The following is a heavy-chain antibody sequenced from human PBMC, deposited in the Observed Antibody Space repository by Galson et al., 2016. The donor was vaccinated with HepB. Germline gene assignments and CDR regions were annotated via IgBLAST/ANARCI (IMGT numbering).Heavy chain of an antibody. CDR3: AIDGSPMATGIYHYQFYMDV. J-gene: IGHJ6*03. CDR2: IKQDGSEK. D-gene: IGHD1-1*01. V-gene: IGHV3-7*01. CDR1: GFTFSTNW. Sequence: SLRLSCAASGFTFSTNWMSWVRQAPGKGLEWVANIKQDGSEKYYVDSVKGRFTISRENAKNSLYLQMNSLRDEDTAVYYCAIDGSPMATGIYHYQFYMDVWGKGTTVTVSS.